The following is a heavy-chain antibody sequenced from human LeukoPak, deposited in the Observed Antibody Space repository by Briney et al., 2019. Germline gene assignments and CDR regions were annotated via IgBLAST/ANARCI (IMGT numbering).Heavy chain of an antibody. V-gene: IGHV4-59*08. J-gene: IGHJ5*02. CDR1: GGSISSYY. CDR3: ARQAHYYDRPADWFGP. D-gene: IGHD3-22*01. Sequence: SETLSLTCTVSGGSISSYYWSWFRQPPGKGLEWFGYIYYSGSTNYNPSLKSRVTISVDTSKNQFSLKLSSVTAADTAVYYCARQAHYYDRPADWFGPWGQGTLVTVSS. CDR2: IYYSGST.